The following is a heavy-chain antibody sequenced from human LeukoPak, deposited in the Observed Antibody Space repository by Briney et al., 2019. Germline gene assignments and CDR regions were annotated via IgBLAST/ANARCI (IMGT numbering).Heavy chain of an antibody. V-gene: IGHV4-61*01. CDR3: ARDRVRGNSNPFFDY. CDR2: IYYSGST. CDR1: GGSVSSGTYY. Sequence: SETLSLTCTVSGGSVSSGTYYWSWIRQPPGKGLEWIGYIYYSGSTNYNPSLKSRVAISVDTSKNQFSLKLSSVTAADTAVYYCARDRVRGNSNPFFDYWGQGTLVTVSS. D-gene: IGHD4-11*01. J-gene: IGHJ4*02.